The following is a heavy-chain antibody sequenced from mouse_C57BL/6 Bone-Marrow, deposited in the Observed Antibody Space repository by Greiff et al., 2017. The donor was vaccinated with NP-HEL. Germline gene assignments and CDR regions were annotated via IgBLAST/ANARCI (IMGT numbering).Heavy chain of an antibody. J-gene: IGHJ3*01. CDR1: GFSLTSYG. CDR2: IWSGGST. CDR3: ARKPDGYYGGWFAD. V-gene: IGHV2-2*01. Sequence: VMLVESGPGLVQPSQSLSITCTVSGFSLTSYGVHWVRQSPGKGLEWLGVIWSGGSTAYNAAFISRLSISKYNSKSQVFFKMNSLQADDTAIYYCARKPDGYYGGWFADWGQGTLVTVSA. D-gene: IGHD2-3*01.